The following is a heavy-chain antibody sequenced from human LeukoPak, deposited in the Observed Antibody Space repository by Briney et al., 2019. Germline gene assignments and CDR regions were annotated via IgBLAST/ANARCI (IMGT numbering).Heavy chain of an antibody. D-gene: IGHD1-1*01. CDR3: AKSHSEVQRGYFDC. CDR2: ISSSGRTI. V-gene: IGHV3-11*01. CDR1: GFTFSDNY. Sequence: GASLRLSCAASGFTFSDNYMSWSRQAPGKGLEWVSYISSSGRTIYYADSVKGRFTISRDNAKNSLYLQMNSLRAEDAAVYYCAKSHSEVQRGYFDCWGQGTLVTVSS. J-gene: IGHJ4*02.